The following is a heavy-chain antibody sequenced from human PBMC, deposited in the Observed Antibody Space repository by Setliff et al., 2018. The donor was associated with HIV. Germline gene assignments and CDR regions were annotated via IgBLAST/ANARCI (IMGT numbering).Heavy chain of an antibody. CDR1: GASISSHNYY. Sequence: PSETLSLTCTVSGASISSHNYYWGWIRQSPGKGLEWIASIRSSGDTYYNPSLQSRVIISVDTSNNQISLKLTSVTAADTAVYYCARTGWAQLIQGAWFGPWGQGVLVTVSS. CDR3: ARTGWAQLIQGAWFGP. CDR2: IRSSGDT. J-gene: IGHJ5*02. V-gene: IGHV4-39*01. D-gene: IGHD2-8*01.